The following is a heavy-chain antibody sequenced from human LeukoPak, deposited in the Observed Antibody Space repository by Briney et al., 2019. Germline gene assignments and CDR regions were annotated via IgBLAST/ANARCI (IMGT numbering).Heavy chain of an antibody. Sequence: KPGGSLRLSFAASGFTFSSYRMNWVGQAPGKGLEWVSSISSSNSYIYYADSVKGRFTISRDDAKNSLYLQMNSLRAEDTAVYYCARDTLRFLEWLFPQRVSGYYGMDVWGQGTTVTVSS. CDR2: ISSSNSYI. D-gene: IGHD3-3*01. V-gene: IGHV3-21*01. CDR3: ARDTLRFLEWLFPQRVSGYYGMDV. J-gene: IGHJ6*02. CDR1: GFTFSSYR.